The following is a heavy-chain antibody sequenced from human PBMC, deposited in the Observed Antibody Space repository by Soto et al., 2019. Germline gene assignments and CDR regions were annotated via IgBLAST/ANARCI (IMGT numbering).Heavy chain of an antibody. CDR2: IFHSGST. D-gene: IGHD2-21*01. CDR1: RAFINSGGFY. V-gene: IGHV4-31*03. J-gene: IGHJ5*02. CDR3: VRGGIAGHWFDP. Sequence: SETLSLTCSVSRAFINSGGFYYSWIRQPPGKGLEWLGHIFHSGSTLYTPSLRGRLTLSADTSRNQLSLHLTSVTAADTAVYYCVRGGIAGHWFDPWGQGILVTVSS.